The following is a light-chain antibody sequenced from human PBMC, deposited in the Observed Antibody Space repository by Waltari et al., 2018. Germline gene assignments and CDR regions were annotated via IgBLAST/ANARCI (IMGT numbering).Light chain of an antibody. V-gene: IGKV1-33*01. CDR3: QQYNNIPQT. CDR2: DSS. Sequence: DIQMTQSPSSLSASVGDRVTITCQASHDIINYLNWYQQKPGKAPKLLIYDSSNLETGVPSRFRGSGSGTDFTFTISSLQPEDIATYYCQQYNNIPQTFGPGTRVEIK. J-gene: IGKJ3*01. CDR1: HDIINY.